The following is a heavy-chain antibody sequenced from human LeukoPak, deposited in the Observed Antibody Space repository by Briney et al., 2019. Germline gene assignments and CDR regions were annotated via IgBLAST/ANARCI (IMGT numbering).Heavy chain of an antibody. CDR2: IYTSGST. D-gene: IGHD3-3*01. J-gene: IGHJ1*01. Sequence: SETLSLTCTVSGGSISSYYWSWIRQPAGKGLEWIGRIYTSGSTNYNPSLKSRVTMSVDTSKNQFSLKLSSVTAADTAVYYCAILYYDFWSGYFWHWGQGTLVTVSS. CDR3: AILYYDFWSGYFWH. V-gene: IGHV4-4*07. CDR1: GGSISSYY.